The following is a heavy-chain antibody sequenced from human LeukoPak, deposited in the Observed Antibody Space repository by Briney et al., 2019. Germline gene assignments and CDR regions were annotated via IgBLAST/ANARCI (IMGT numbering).Heavy chain of an antibody. CDR1: GYTLTELS. V-gene: IGHV1-24*01. CDR3: ATARMAYYDSSGYPTGYYYYGMDV. D-gene: IGHD3-22*01. Sequence: GASVTVSCTVSGYTLTELSMHWVRQAPGKGLEWMGGFDPEDGETIYAQKFQGRVTMTEDTSTDTAYMELSSLRSEDTAVYYCATARMAYYDSSGYPTGYYYYGMDVWGQGTTVTVSS. J-gene: IGHJ6*02. CDR2: FDPEDGET.